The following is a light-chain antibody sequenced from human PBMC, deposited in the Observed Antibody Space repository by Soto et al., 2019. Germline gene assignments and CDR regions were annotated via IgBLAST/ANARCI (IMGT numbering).Light chain of an antibody. CDR1: QSVSTH. V-gene: IGKV3-15*01. J-gene: IGKJ2*01. Sequence: EIVVTQFPATLSVSPGERATLSCRTSQSVSTHLAWFQQRPGQAPRLLIYETSTRATGVPARFTGSGSETEFTLTFSSLQSEDFAVYYCQQYHIWYTFGQGTELEIK. CDR2: ETS. CDR3: QQYHIWYT.